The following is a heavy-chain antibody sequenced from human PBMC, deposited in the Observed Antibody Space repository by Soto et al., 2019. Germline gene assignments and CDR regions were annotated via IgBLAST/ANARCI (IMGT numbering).Heavy chain of an antibody. Sequence: SEALSLTCTVSGGSISSSYWSWIRQPPGKGLEWLAYIYDDGSANYNPSLKSRATISLDMSKNQFSLKLTSVTAADTAVYYCARDMFCSGASCRKNWFDHCGQGTLVIVSS. CDR1: GGSISSSY. J-gene: IGHJ5*02. CDR3: ARDMFCSGASCRKNWFDH. V-gene: IGHV4-59*01. D-gene: IGHD2-15*01. CDR2: IYDDGSA.